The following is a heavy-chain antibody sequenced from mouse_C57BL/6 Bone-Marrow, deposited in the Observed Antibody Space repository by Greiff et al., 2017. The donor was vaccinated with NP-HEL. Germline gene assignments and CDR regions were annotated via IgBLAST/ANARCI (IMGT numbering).Heavy chain of an antibody. J-gene: IGHJ3*01. Sequence: EVKVVESGGGLVQPGGSLSLSCAASGFTFTDYYMSWVRQPPGKALEWLGFIRNKANGYTTENSASVKGRFTISRDNSQSILYLQMNALRDEDSATYYCARSDRGFAYWGQGTLVTVSA. CDR3: ARSDRGFAY. D-gene: IGHD3-2*01. CDR1: GFTFTDYY. CDR2: IRNKANGYTT. V-gene: IGHV7-3*01.